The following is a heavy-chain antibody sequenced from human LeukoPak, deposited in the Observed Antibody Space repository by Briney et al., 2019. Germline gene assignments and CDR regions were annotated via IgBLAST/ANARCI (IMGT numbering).Heavy chain of an antibody. J-gene: IGHJ6*03. D-gene: IGHD2-2*01. Sequence: ASVKVSCKASGYTFTHHGITWVRQAPGQGLEWMGWISGYNGDTNYAQKFQGRVTLTTDTSTSTAYMELRSLRSDDTAVYYCARKGPANYYYYYMDVWGKGTSVTVSS. V-gene: IGHV1-18*01. CDR1: GYTFTHHG. CDR3: ARKGPANYYYYYMDV. CDR2: ISGYNGDT.